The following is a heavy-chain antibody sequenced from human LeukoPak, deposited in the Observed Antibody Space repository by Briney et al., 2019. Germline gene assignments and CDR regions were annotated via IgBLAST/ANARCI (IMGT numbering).Heavy chain of an antibody. D-gene: IGHD1-26*01. CDR2: ISGSGGST. V-gene: IGHV3-23*01. Sequence: PGGSLRLSCAASGFTFSNYAMNWVRQAPGRGLEWVSAISGSGGSTYYADSVKGRFTISRDNAKNTLYLQMNSLRAEDTAVYYCAREVGTAEVGPLDSWGQGTLLTVSS. CDR1: GFTFSNYA. J-gene: IGHJ4*02. CDR3: AREVGTAEVGPLDS.